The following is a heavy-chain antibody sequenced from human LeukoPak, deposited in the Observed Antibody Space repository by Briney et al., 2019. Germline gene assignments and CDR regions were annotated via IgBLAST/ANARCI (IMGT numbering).Heavy chain of an antibody. CDR1: CRPMNIYY. CDR2: IYYSGSA. D-gene: IGHD1-26*01. V-gene: IGHV4-59*07. CDR3: ARGALGSGSSRLDY. J-gene: IGHJ4*02. Sequence: WDPVSLLCTLSCRPMNIYYGRWIRQTPGKGRELMGYIYYSGSADYTPSLKSRVTMSVDTSKNQFSLKLSSVTAADTAVYYYARGALGSGSSRLDYWGQGTPVTVSS.